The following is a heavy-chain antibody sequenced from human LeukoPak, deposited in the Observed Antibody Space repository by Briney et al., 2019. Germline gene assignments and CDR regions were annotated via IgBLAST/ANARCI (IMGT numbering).Heavy chain of an antibody. V-gene: IGHV1-69*13. CDR3: ARGSQWLGALDI. J-gene: IGHJ3*02. CDR2: IIPIFGTA. CDR1: GGTFSSYA. Sequence: ASVKVSRKASGGTFSSYAISWVRQAPGQGLEWMGGIIPIFGTANYAQKFQGRVTITADESTSTAYMELSSLRSEDTAVYYCARGSQWLGALDIWGQGTMVTVSS. D-gene: IGHD6-19*01.